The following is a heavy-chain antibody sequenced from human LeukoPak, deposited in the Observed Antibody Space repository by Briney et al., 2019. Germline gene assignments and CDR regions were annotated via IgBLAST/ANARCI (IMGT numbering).Heavy chain of an antibody. J-gene: IGHJ4*02. V-gene: IGHV3-7*03. CDR2: IKQDGSEK. CDR1: GFTFSSTW. CDR3: ARDDTTFDY. D-gene: IGHD1-1*01. Sequence: GGSLRLSCAASGFTFSSTWMSWVRQAPGKGLEWVGNIKQDGSEKYYVDSVKGRFTISRDNAKNSLYLRMNSLRSDDTAVYYCARDDTTFDYWGQGTLVTVSS.